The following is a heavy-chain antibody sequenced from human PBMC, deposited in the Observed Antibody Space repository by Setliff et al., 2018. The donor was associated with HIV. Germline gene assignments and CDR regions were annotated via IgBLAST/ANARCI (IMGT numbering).Heavy chain of an antibody. D-gene: IGHD1-1*01. Sequence: SETLSLTCAVYDGSLSSYYWSWIRQSTGKGLEWIGEINDSGTTNYNPSLESRVTMLIDMSKSQFSLELNSVTAADTALYYCAREPNDGEPGNFDYWGQGTLVTVSS. CDR1: DGSLSSYY. CDR2: INDSGTT. J-gene: IGHJ4*02. V-gene: IGHV4-34*01. CDR3: AREPNDGEPGNFDY.